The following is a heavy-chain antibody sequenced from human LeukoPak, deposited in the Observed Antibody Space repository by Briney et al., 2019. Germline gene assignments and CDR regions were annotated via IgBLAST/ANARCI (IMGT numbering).Heavy chain of an antibody. CDR2: INPNSGGT. J-gene: IGHJ4*02. D-gene: IGHD6-19*01. CDR3: ARVEPRGIAVAGPVFDY. CDR1: GYTFTGYY. Sequence: ASVKVSCKASGYTFTGYYMHWVRQAPGQGLEWMGWINPNSGGTNYAQKFQGRVTMTRDTSISTAYMGLSRLRSDDTAVYYCARVEPRGIAVAGPVFDYWGQGTSVTLSS. V-gene: IGHV1-2*02.